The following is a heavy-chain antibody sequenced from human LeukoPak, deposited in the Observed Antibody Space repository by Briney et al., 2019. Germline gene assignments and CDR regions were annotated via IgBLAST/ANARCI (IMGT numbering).Heavy chain of an antibody. Sequence: EASVKVSCKASGYTFTGYYMHWVRQAPGQGLEWMGWINPNSGGTNYAQKFQGRVTMTRDTSISTAYMELSRLRSDDTAVYYCARAPRIAVAGHWYFDLWGRGTLVTVSS. D-gene: IGHD6-19*01. CDR1: GYTFTGYY. CDR2: INPNSGGT. V-gene: IGHV1-2*02. J-gene: IGHJ2*01. CDR3: ARAPRIAVAGHWYFDL.